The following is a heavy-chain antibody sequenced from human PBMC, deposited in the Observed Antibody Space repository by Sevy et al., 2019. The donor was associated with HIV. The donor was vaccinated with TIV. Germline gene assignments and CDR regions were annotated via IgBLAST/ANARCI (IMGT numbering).Heavy chain of an antibody. CDR2: INHSGST. CDR1: GGSFSGYY. CDR3: ARGRAARPRARYYYYGIDV. J-gene: IGHJ6*02. D-gene: IGHD6-6*01. Sequence: SETLSLTCAVYGGSFSGYYWSWIRQPPGKGLEWIGEINHSGSTNYNPSLKSRVTISVDTSKNQFSLKLSSVTAADTAVYYCARGRAARPRARYYYYGIDVWGQGTTVTVSS. V-gene: IGHV4-34*01.